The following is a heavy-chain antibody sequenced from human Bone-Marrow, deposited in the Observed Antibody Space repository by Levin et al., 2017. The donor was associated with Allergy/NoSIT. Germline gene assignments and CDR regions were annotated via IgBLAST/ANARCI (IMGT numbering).Heavy chain of an antibody. CDR1: GFSFNTYN. D-gene: IGHD3-22*01. CDR3: ARETTYYFDTGGDLRAGLYFDL. Sequence: SCAASGFSFNTYNMHWVRQAPGKGLECISYISSGSGTSDYADSVKGRFTISRDNANNSMYLQMNSLRAEDTAVYYCARETTYYFDTGGDLRAGLYFDLWGRGTLVTVSS. J-gene: IGHJ2*01. V-gene: IGHV3-48*01. CDR2: ISSGSGTS.